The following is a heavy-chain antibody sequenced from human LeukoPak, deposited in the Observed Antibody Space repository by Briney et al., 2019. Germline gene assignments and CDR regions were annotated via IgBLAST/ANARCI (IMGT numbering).Heavy chain of an antibody. Sequence: GASVKVSCKASGYTFTSYAMNWVREAPGQGLEWMGWINTNTGNPTYAQGLTGRFVFSLDTSVSTAYLQISSLKAEDTAVYYCALWYCGGGKCNSNAQPFAYGAQGPRVSVSS. CDR2: INTNTGNP. J-gene: IGHJ4*02. V-gene: IGHV7-4-1*02. CDR1: GYTFTSYA. CDR3: ALWYCGGGKCNSNAQPFAY. D-gene: IGHD2-15*01.